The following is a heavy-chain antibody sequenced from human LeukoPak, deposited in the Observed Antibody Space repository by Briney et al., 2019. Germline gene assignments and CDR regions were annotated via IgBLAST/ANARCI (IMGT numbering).Heavy chain of an antibody. CDR2: IKQDGSEE. D-gene: IGHD1-26*01. Sequence: PGGSLRLSCSVSGFSLSMHWMAWVRQAPGKGLEWLANIKQDGSEEYYADSVKGRFTISRDNARNSLYLQMNSLRAEDTALYYCARWDSGNYYGIGDWGQGTLVTVSS. CDR1: GFSLSMHW. CDR3: ARWDSGNYYGIGD. J-gene: IGHJ4*02. V-gene: IGHV3-7*01.